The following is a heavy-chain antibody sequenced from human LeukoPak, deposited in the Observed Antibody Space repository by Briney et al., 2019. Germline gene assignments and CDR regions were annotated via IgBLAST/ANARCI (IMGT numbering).Heavy chain of an antibody. D-gene: IGHD6-13*01. Sequence: ASVKVSCKASGYTFTSYDINWVRQAPGQGLEWMGWMNPNSGNTGYAQKFQGRVTMTRNTSISTAYMELSSLRSEDTAVYYCARGVTGYSGSGRYYYYMDVWGKGTTVTISS. CDR2: MNPNSGNT. CDR1: GYTFTSYD. J-gene: IGHJ6*03. CDR3: ARGVTGYSGSGRYYYYMDV. V-gene: IGHV1-8*01.